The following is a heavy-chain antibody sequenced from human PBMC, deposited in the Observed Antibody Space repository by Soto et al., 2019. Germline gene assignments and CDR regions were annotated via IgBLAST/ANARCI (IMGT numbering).Heavy chain of an antibody. CDR2: IYYSGST. CDR3: ARFLRDGYNSFIDY. Sequence: SETLSLTCTVSGGSISSYYWSWIRQPPGKGLEWIGYIYYSGSTNYNPSLKSRVTISVDTSKNQFSLKLSSVTAADTAVYYCARFLRDGYNSFIDYCGQGPLVTVSS. D-gene: IGHD5-12*01. CDR1: GGSISSYY. J-gene: IGHJ4*02. V-gene: IGHV4-59*01.